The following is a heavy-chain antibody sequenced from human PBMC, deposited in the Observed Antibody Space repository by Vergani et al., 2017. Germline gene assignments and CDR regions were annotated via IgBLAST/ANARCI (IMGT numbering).Heavy chain of an antibody. D-gene: IGHD3-10*01. CDR3: AIWLLAGVVRGVIPVDP. Sequence: QVQLVESGGGLVKPGGSLRLSCAASGFTFSDYYMSWLRQAPGKGLEWVSYISSSGSTIYYADGVKGRFTISRDNAKNSRYLQMNSLRAEDTAVYYCAIWLLAGVVRGVIPVDPWGQGTLVTVSS. J-gene: IGHJ5*02. CDR1: GFTFSDYY. V-gene: IGHV3-11*04. CDR2: ISSSGSTI.